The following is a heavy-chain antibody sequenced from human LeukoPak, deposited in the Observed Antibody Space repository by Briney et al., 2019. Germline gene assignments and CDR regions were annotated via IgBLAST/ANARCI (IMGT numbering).Heavy chain of an antibody. D-gene: IGHD3-10*01. CDR1: GGTFSSYA. CDR3: ARTSYGSGSFENWFDP. CDR2: IIPIFGTA. J-gene: IGHJ5*02. Sequence: GASVKVSCKASGGTFSSYAISWVRQAPGQGLEWMGGIIPIFGTANYAQKFQGRVTITADESTSTAYMELSSLRSEDTAVYYCARTSYGSGSFENWFDPWGQGTLVIVSS. V-gene: IGHV1-69*13.